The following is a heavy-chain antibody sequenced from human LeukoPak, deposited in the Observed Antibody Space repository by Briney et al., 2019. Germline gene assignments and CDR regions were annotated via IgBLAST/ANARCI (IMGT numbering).Heavy chain of an antibody. CDR3: AREPQTAIAGNNWFDP. J-gene: IGHJ5*02. Sequence: EASVKVFCKASGYTFTGYYMHWVRQAPGQGLECMGGINPNSGGTNYAPKFQGRVTMTRDTSITTAYMELSRMSCDDTAVYYCAREPQTAIAGNNWFDPWGQGTLVSVSS. CDR2: INPNSGGT. CDR1: GYTFTGYY. V-gene: IGHV1-2*02. D-gene: IGHD3-22*01.